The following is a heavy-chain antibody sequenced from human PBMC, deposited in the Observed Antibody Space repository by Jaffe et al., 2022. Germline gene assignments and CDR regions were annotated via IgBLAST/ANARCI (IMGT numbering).Heavy chain of an antibody. V-gene: IGHV1-2*02. CDR1: GYTFTGYY. CDR2: INPNSGGT. Sequence: QVQLVQSGAEVKKPGASVKVSCKASGYTFTGYYMHWVRQAPGQGLEWMGWINPNSGGTNYAQKFQGRVTMTRDTSISTAYMELSRLRSDDTAVYYCARDHSPRNILVYYYYYYYMDVWGKGTTVTVSS. J-gene: IGHJ6*03. D-gene: IGHD3-9*01. CDR3: ARDHSPRNILVYYYYYYYMDV.